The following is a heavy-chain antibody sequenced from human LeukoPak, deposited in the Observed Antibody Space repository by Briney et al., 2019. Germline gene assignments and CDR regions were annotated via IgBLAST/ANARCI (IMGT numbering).Heavy chain of an antibody. CDR1: GFTFSSYA. V-gene: IGHV3-23*01. J-gene: IGHJ4*02. Sequence: GGSLRLSCAASGFTFSSYAMSWVRQVPGKGLEWVSAISGSGGSTYYADSVKGRFTISRDNSKNTLYLQMNSLRAEDTAVYYCAKKKSYSGYAPPFDYWGQGTLVTVSS. D-gene: IGHD5-12*01. CDR2: ISGSGGST. CDR3: AKKKSYSGYAPPFDY.